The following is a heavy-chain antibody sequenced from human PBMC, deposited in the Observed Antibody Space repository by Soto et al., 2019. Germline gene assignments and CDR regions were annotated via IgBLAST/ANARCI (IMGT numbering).Heavy chain of an antibody. CDR3: ARVIFPDIVATGYYYYYYMDF. CDR1: GYTFTSYG. D-gene: IGHD5-12*01. V-gene: IGHV1-18*01. Sequence: ASVKVSCKASGYTFTSYGISWVRQAPGQGLEWMGWISAYNGNTNYAQKLQGRVTMTTDTSTSTAYMELRSLRSDDTAVYYCARVIFPDIVATGYYYYYYMDFWGKGTTVTVSS. CDR2: ISAYNGNT. J-gene: IGHJ6*03.